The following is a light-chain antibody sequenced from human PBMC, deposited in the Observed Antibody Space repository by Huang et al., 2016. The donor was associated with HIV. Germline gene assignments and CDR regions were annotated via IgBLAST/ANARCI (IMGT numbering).Light chain of an antibody. J-gene: IGKJ5*01. CDR2: LSS. CDR1: QSLLHSNGYNY. CDR3: MQTLQTPRT. V-gene: IGKV2-28*01. Sequence: EIVMTQSPLSLPVTPGEPASISCRSSQSLLHSNGYNYLDWYLQKPGQSPQLVIYLSSNRAYGVPDRFTGSGSVTYFTLKISRVEAEDVGVYYCMQTLQTPRTFGQGTRLEMK.